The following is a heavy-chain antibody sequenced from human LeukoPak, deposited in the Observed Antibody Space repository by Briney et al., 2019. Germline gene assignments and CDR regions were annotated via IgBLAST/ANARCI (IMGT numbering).Heavy chain of an antibody. V-gene: IGHV4-34*01. Sequence: SETLSLTCAVYGGSFSGYYWSWIRQPPGKGLEWIGEINHSGSTNYNPSLKSRVTISVDTSKNQFSLKLSSVTAADTAVYYCARGLEVVVVPAARPGIAAAAWFDPWSQGTLVTVSS. J-gene: IGHJ5*02. CDR3: ARGLEVVVVPAARPGIAAAAWFDP. CDR2: INHSGST. D-gene: IGHD2-2*01. CDR1: GGSFSGYY.